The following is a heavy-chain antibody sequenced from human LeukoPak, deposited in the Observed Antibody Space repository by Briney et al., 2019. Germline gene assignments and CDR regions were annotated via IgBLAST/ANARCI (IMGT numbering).Heavy chain of an antibody. Sequence: GGSLRLSCAASGFTFSAYGMHWVRQAPGKGLEWVAIISYDGSNKYYPDSVKGRFTISRDDSKNTLYLQMNSLRTEDTAVYYCAKELTRPNRPVAGLNYWGQGTLVTVS. V-gene: IGHV3-30*18. J-gene: IGHJ4*02. D-gene: IGHD6-19*01. CDR1: GFTFSAYG. CDR2: ISYDGSNK. CDR3: AKELTRPNRPVAGLNY.